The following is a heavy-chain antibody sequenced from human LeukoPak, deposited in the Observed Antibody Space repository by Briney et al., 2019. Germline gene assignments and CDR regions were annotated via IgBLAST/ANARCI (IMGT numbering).Heavy chain of an antibody. CDR2: INHSGST. CDR1: GGSFSSYY. D-gene: IGHD2-2*01. CDR3: ARRARGYCSSTSCYPFDY. J-gene: IGHJ4*02. V-gene: IGHV4-34*01. Sequence: SETLSLTCAVYGGSFSSYYWSWIRQPPGKGLEWIGEINHSGSTNYNPSLKSRVTISVDTSKNQFSLKLSSVTAADTAVYYCARRARGYCSSTSCYPFDYWGQGTLVTVSS.